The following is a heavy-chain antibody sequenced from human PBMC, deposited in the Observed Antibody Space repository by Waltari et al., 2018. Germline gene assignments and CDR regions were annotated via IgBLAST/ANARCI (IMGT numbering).Heavy chain of an antibody. D-gene: IGHD2-2*01. CDR1: GFTFSSYS. V-gene: IGHV3-21*01. Sequence: EVQLVESGGGLVKPGGSLRLSCAASGFTFSSYSMNWVRQAPGKGLEWVSSISSSSSYIYYADSVKGRYTISRDNAKNSLYLQMNSLRAEDTAVYYCATVPAAPAYYYYYMDVWGKGTTVTVSS. CDR3: ATVPAAPAYYYYYMDV. CDR2: ISSSSSYI. J-gene: IGHJ6*03.